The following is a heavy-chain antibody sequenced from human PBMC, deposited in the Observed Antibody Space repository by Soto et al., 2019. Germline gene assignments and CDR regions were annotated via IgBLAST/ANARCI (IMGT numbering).Heavy chain of an antibody. CDR3: ACLFSGGYNYGFSYYGMDV. J-gene: IGHJ6*02. CDR2: IFYSGST. V-gene: IGHV4-39*01. CDR1: GGSISSSSYY. Sequence: SETLSLTCTVSGGSISSSSYYWGWIRQPPGKGLEWIGSIFYSGSTYYNPSLKSRVTISVDTSKNQFSLKLSSVTAADTAVYYCACLFSGGYNYGFSYYGMDVWGQGTTVTVSS. D-gene: IGHD5-18*01.